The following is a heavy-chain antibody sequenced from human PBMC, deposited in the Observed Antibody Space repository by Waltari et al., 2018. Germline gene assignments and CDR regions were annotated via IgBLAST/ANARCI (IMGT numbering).Heavy chain of an antibody. D-gene: IGHD5-12*01. CDR2: IYTSGST. CDR3: ARGRWVGYNLIYFDY. J-gene: IGHJ4*02. V-gene: IGHV4-4*09. CDR1: GGSISTYY. Sequence: QVQLQESGPGLVKPSETLSLTCTLSGGSISTYYWSWLRQSPGKGLEWIGYIYTSGSTSYNPSLKSRVTISVDTSKNQFSLKLTSVAAADTAVYYCARGRWVGYNLIYFDYWGQGALVTVSS.